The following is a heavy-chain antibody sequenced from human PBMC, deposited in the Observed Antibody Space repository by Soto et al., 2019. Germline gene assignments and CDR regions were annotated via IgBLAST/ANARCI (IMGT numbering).Heavy chain of an antibody. J-gene: IGHJ6*02. D-gene: IGHD3-3*01. V-gene: IGHV3-30*03. CDR2: ISYDGSNK. CDR3: ASQYYDFWSGYYRSPYYYGMDV. Sequence: PGGSLRLSCAVSGFTVSGNLMTWVRQAPGKGLEWVAVISYDGSNKYYADSVKGRFTISRDNSKNTLYLQMNSLRAEDTAVYYCASQYYDFWSGYYRSPYYYGMDVWGQGTTVTVSS. CDR1: GFTVSGNL.